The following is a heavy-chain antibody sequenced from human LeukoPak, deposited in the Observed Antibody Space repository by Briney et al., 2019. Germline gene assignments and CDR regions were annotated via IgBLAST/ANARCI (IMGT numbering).Heavy chain of an antibody. D-gene: IGHD3-10*01. Sequence: ASVKVSCKASGYTFTGYYMHWVRQAPGQGLEWMGRINSNSGGTNYAQKFQGRVTMTRDTSISTAYMELSRLRSDDTAVYYCARGRLVRGVIDWFDPWGQGNLVNVSS. J-gene: IGHJ5*02. V-gene: IGHV1-2*06. CDR1: GYTFTGYY. CDR3: ARGRLVRGVIDWFDP. CDR2: INSNSGGT.